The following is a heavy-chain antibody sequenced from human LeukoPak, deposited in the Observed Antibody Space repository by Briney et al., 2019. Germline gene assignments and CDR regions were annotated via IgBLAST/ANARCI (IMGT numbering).Heavy chain of an antibody. V-gene: IGHV5-51*01. CDR2: IYPGDSDT. CDR1: GYTFSSYW. J-gene: IGHJ4*02. D-gene: IGHD3-3*01. CDR3: ARQNDFRLDY. Sequence: GESLRISCKGSGYTFSSYWIGWVRQMPGKGLEWMGIIYPGDSDTRSGPSLQGQVTISVDTSIGTAYLQWSSLKASDTAIYYCARQNDFRLDYWGQGTLVTVSS.